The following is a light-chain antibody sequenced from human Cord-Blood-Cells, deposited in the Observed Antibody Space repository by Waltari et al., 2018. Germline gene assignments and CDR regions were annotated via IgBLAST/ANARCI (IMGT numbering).Light chain of an antibody. Sequence: QSALTQPASVSGSPGQSITISCTGTSSDVGGYNYVSWYQQLPGKAPKLMIYDVSNRASGVSNRFSGSKSGNTASLTISGLQAEDEADYYCSSYTSSSTLYVFGTGTKVTVL. CDR1: SSDVGGYNY. V-gene: IGLV2-14*01. J-gene: IGLJ1*01. CDR3: SSYTSSSTLYV. CDR2: DVS.